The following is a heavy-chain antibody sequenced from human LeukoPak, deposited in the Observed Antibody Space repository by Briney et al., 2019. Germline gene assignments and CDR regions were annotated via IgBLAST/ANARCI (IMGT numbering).Heavy chain of an antibody. D-gene: IGHD3/OR15-3a*01. CDR3: AKRGVVIRVILVGFHKAAYYFES. Sequence: PGGSLRLSCAVSGITLSNYGMSWVRQAPGKGLEWVAGISDSGGSTNCADSVKGRFTISRDNPKNTLYLQMNSLRAEDTAVYFCAKRGVVIRVILVGFHKAAYYFESWGQGALVTVSS. CDR1: GITLSNYG. J-gene: IGHJ4*02. V-gene: IGHV3-23*01. CDR2: ISDSGGST.